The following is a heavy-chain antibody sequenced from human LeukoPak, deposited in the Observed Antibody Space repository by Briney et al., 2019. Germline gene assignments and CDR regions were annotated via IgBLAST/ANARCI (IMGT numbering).Heavy chain of an antibody. J-gene: IGHJ6*02. D-gene: IGHD2-2*01. CDR1: GFTFSSYN. CDR3: ATPHDIVVVPAAAYYYYGMDV. CDR2: ISSSSSYI. Sequence: GGSLRLSCAASGFTFSSYNMNWVRQAPGKGLEWVSSISSSSSYIYYADSVKGRFTISRDNAKNSLYLQMNSLRAEDTAVYYCATPHDIVVVPAAAYYYYGMDVWGQGTTVTVSS. V-gene: IGHV3-21*01.